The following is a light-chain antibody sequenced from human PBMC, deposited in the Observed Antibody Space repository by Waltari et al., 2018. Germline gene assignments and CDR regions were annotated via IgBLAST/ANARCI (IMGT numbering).Light chain of an antibody. Sequence: EVVLTQSPGTLSLSPGDRATLSCRASQSVGTSLAWYQQKPGQAPRLLSYHASVWATGIPDRFSGGGSGTDFSLTISRLEPEDFAVYYCQMYVRLPATFGQGTKVEVK. CDR2: HAS. CDR3: QMYVRLPAT. J-gene: IGKJ1*01. CDR1: QSVGTS. V-gene: IGKV3-20*01.